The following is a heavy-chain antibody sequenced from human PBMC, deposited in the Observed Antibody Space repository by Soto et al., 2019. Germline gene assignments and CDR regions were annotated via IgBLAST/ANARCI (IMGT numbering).Heavy chain of an antibody. Sequence: PXGCLRLSCPGSGFTFSDYYMSWIRQAPGKGLEWLSYSSNSGTYTRYADSVKGRFSISRDNAKNSLYLQINSLRGEDTAIYYCARSGDNYNVLDDWGQGTPVTVSS. CDR2: SSNSGTYT. CDR1: GFTFSDYY. V-gene: IGHV3-11*06. D-gene: IGHD3-10*02. J-gene: IGHJ4*02. CDR3: ARSGDNYNVLDD.